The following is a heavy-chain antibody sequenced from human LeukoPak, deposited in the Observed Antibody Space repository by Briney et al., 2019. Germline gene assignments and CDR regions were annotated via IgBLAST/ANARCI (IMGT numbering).Heavy chain of an antibody. Sequence: PSETLSLTCAVYGGSFSGYYWSWIRQPPGKGLEWIGEINHSGSTNYNPSLKSRVTISVDTSKNQFSLKLSSVTAADTAVYYCARVPSGWYQFRFDYWGQGTLVTVSS. D-gene: IGHD6-19*01. CDR1: GGSFSGYY. J-gene: IGHJ4*02. CDR2: INHSGST. CDR3: ARVPSGWYQFRFDY. V-gene: IGHV4-34*01.